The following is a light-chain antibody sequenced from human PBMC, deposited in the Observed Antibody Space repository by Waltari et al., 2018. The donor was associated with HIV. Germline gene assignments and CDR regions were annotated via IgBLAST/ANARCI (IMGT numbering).Light chain of an antibody. V-gene: IGKV3-15*01. J-gene: IGKJ2*01. Sequence: ELVMTQFPGTLSVSPGDNATLSCRASKSTSSHLAWYQQKPGQAPRLLIYAASNRATGIPARFSGSGSGTDFTLTISSLQPEDFAVYYCLQYTFWPPYTFGQGTKLEMK. CDR1: KSTSSH. CDR3: LQYTFWPPYT. CDR2: AAS.